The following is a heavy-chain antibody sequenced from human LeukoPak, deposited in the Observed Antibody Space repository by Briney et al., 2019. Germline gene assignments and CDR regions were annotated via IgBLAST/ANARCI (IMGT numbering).Heavy chain of an antibody. CDR1: GYTFTSYD. CDR2: MNPNSGNT. D-gene: IGHD4-11*01. V-gene: IGHV1-8*01. Sequence: ASVKVPCKASGYTFTSYDINWVRQATGQGLEWMGWMNPNSGNTGYAQKFQGRVTMTRNTSISTAYMELSSLRSEDTAVYYCARGRTVRNWFDPWGQGTLVTVSS. CDR3: ARGRTVRNWFDP. J-gene: IGHJ5*02.